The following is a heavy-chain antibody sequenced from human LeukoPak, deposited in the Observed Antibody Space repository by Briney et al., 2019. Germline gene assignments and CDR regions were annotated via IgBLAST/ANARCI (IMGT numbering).Heavy chain of an antibody. CDR1: GSTFSNYC. D-gene: IGHD3-16*01. J-gene: IGHJ3*02. Sequence: PGGSLRLACAASGSTFSNYCVSSIRQHPRKWLGWLSYISISSSYTIYADSEKGRFTISRDNAKNTLYLQMNSLRAEDTAVYYCARDRGVMTTDAFDIWGQGTMVTVSS. CDR3: ARDRGVMTTDAFDI. V-gene: IGHV3-11*05. CDR2: ISISSSYT.